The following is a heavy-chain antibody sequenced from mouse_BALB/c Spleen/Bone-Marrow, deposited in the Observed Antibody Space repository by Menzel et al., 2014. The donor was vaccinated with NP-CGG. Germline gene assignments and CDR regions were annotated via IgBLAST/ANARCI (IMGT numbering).Heavy chain of an antibody. CDR2: IFPGDGST. CDR1: GYTFTSYD. V-gene: IGHV1S56*01. J-gene: IGHJ3*01. D-gene: IGHD2-4*01. Sequence: QVQLQQSGAELVKPGASAKLSCKASGYTFTSYDINWVRQRPGQGLEWIGWIFPGDGSTKYNEKFKGKATLTTDKSSSTAYMQRSRLTSEDSAVYFCARRVYYDYDGGAWFAYWGQGTLVTVSA. CDR3: ARRVYYDYDGGAWFAY.